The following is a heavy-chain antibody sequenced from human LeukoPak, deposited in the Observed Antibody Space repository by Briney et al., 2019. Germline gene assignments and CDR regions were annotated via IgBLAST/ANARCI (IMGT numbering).Heavy chain of an antibody. V-gene: IGHV3-13*04. CDR1: GFTFSNYD. CDR2: IGPAGDP. Sequence: QPGGSLRLSCAASGFTFSNYDMHWVRQATGKGLEWVSAIGPAGDPYYLGSVKGRFTISRENAKNSLYLQMNSLRAGDTAVYYYARGSRFLEWLLFDPWGQGTLVTVSS. D-gene: IGHD3-3*01. J-gene: IGHJ5*02. CDR3: ARGSRFLEWLLFDP.